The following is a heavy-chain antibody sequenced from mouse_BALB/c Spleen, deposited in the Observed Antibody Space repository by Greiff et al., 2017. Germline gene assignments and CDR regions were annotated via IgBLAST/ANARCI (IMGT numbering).Heavy chain of an antibody. V-gene: IGHV2-2*02. Sequence: QVQLKESGPGLVQPSQSLSITCTVSGFSLTSYGVHWVRQSPGKGLEWLGVIWSGGSTDYNAAFISRLSISKDNSKCQVFFKMNSLQANDTAIYYCARKRGGNYAMDYWGQGTSVTVSS. D-gene: IGHD1-1*02. CDR1: GFSLTSYG. J-gene: IGHJ4*01. CDR3: ARKRGGNYAMDY. CDR2: IWSGGST.